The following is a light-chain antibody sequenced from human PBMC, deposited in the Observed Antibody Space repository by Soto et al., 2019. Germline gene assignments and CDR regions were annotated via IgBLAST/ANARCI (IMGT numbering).Light chain of an antibody. CDR3: QTWGRGIVV. Sequence: QLVLTQSPSASASLGASVNLTCTLTGGHSTYSIGWHQQQPQRGPRFLMRLNSDGSHSKGDGIPDRFSGSSSGAERFLTISSLQSEDEADYYCQTWGRGIVVFGGGTKLNVL. J-gene: IGLJ2*01. V-gene: IGLV4-69*02. CDR1: GGHSTYS. CDR2: LNSDGSH.